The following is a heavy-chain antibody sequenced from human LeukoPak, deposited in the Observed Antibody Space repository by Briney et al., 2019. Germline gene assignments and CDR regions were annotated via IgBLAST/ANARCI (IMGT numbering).Heavy chain of an antibody. CDR2: IKIKTDGGTT. V-gene: IGHV3-15*01. J-gene: IGHJ4*02. Sequence: GLEWVGLIKIKTDGGTTDYAAPVKGRFTISRDDSKNTLYLQMDSLKTEDTAVYYCTSTLGYWGQGILVTVSS. CDR3: TSTLGY.